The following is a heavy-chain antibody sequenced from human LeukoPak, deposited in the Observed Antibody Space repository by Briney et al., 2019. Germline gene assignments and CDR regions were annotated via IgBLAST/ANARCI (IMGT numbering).Heavy chain of an antibody. Sequence: GGSLRLSCAASGFTFSSYAMSWVRQAPGKGLEWVSAISGSGGSTYYADSVKGRFTISRDNAKNSLYLQMNSLRAEDTAVYYCARDRGYCSSTSCLGGAFDIWGQGTMVTVSS. V-gene: IGHV3-23*01. D-gene: IGHD2-2*01. CDR3: ARDRGYCSSTSCLGGAFDI. CDR1: GFTFSSYA. J-gene: IGHJ3*02. CDR2: ISGSGGST.